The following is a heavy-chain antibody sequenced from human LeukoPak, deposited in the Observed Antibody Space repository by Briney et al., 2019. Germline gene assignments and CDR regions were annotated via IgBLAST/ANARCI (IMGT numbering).Heavy chain of an antibody. V-gene: IGHV3-15*01. CDR3: TTDSPRRFSDRSYSP. CDR1: GLAFTGFSFTNAW. D-gene: IGHD2-15*01. Sequence: GGSLRLSCGASGLAFTGFSFTNAWMTWVRQAPGKGLEWVGRIKSKTDGGSSDYAAPVKGRFTISRDDSRDTIYLQMNSMKTEDTAVYYSTTDSPRRFSDRSYSPWGQGTLVTVSS. CDR2: IKSKTDGGSS. J-gene: IGHJ5*02.